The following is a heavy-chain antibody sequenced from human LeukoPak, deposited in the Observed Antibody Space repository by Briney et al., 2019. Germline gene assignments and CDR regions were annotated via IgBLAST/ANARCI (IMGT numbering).Heavy chain of an antibody. D-gene: IGHD3-22*01. CDR1: GGSFSSSYYY. J-gene: IGHJ3*02. Sequence: SETLSLTCTVSGGSFSSSYYYWGWIRQPAGKGLEWIGSIYYSGSTYYNPSLKSRVTISVDTSKNQFSLKLSSVTAADTAVYYCARHLDYYDSSGYFNWDAFDIWGQGTMVTVSS. CDR3: ARHLDYYDSSGYFNWDAFDI. V-gene: IGHV4-39*01. CDR2: IYYSGST.